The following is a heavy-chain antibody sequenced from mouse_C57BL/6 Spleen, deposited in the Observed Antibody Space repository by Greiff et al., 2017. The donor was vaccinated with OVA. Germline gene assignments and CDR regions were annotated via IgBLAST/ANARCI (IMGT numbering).Heavy chain of an antibody. CDR3: ARRATRDYAMDY. D-gene: IGHD6-1*01. CDR1: GYTFTSYG. Sequence: QVQLQQSGAELARPGASVKLSCKASGYTFTSYGISWVKQRTGQGLEWIGEIYPRSGNTYYNEKFKGKATLTADKSSSTAYMELRSLTSEDSAVYFCARRATRDYAMDYWGQGTSVTVSS. V-gene: IGHV1-81*01. CDR2: IYPRSGNT. J-gene: IGHJ4*01.